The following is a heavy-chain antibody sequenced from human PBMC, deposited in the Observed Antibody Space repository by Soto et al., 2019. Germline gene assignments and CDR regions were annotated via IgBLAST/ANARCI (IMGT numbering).Heavy chain of an antibody. CDR3: ARHRQYYDTSGYQQRYFDY. Sequence: SETLSLTCSVSGGSISSSPYYWGWIRRPPGKGLEWLGTTYYSGTTSYNPSLKSRVIISVDTSNNQLFLKLRSVTAADTAVYYCARHRQYYDTSGYQQRYFDYWGQGTQVTVSS. CDR2: TYYSGTT. CDR1: GGSISSSPYY. D-gene: IGHD3-22*01. V-gene: IGHV4-39*01. J-gene: IGHJ4*02.